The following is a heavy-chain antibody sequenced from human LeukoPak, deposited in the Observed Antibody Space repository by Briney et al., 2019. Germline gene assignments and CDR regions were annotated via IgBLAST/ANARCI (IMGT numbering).Heavy chain of an antibody. J-gene: IGHJ4*02. CDR2: IEQDGSEK. V-gene: IGHV3-7*03. Sequence: GGSLRLSCAASGSTFSNYWMSWVRQAPGKGLEWVANIEQDGSEKYYVDSVRGRFTISRDNAKNSLFLQMNTLRAEDTAVYYCARRRCSSTSCFFDYWGQGSLVTVSS. CDR3: ARRRCSSTSCFFDY. CDR1: GSTFSNYW. D-gene: IGHD2-2*01.